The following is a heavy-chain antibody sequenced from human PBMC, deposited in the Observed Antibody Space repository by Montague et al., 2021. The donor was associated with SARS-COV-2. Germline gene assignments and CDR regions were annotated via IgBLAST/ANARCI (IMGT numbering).Heavy chain of an antibody. J-gene: IGHJ5*02. Sequence: SETLSLTCTVSGGSISSSSYYWGWIRQPPGKGLDWIGSIYYSGSTYYNPSLKSRVTISVDTSKNQFSLKLSSVTAADTAVYYCAIQGSGSYYNWFDPWGQGTLVTVSS. CDR2: IYYSGST. CDR1: GGSISSSSYY. D-gene: IGHD1-26*01. CDR3: AIQGSGSYYNWFDP. V-gene: IGHV4-39*01.